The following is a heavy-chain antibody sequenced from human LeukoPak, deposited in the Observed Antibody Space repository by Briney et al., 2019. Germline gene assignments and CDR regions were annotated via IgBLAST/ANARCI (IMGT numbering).Heavy chain of an antibody. CDR1: GGSFSGYY. CDR3: ARAITMIVVVDYNWFDP. Sequence: SETLSLTCAVYGGSFSGYYWSWIRQPPGKGLEWIGEINHSGSTNYSPSLKSRVTISVDTSKNQFSLKLSSVTAADTAVYYCARAITMIVVVDYNWFDPWGQGTLVTVSS. J-gene: IGHJ5*02. CDR2: INHSGST. V-gene: IGHV4-34*01. D-gene: IGHD3-22*01.